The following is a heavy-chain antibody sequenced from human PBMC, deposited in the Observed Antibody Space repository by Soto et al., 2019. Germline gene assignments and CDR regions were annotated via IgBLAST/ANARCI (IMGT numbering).Heavy chain of an antibody. V-gene: IGHV4-34*01. CDR1: GGSLSGYY. CDR3: SRGCDAYKAGNY. Sequence: QVQLQQWGAGLLKPSETLSLTCAVYGGSLSGYYWTWIRRPPGKGLEWIGEIHHSGSINYNSSLKSRVTISADTSKNQFFLKLSSVTAADTAVYYCSRGCDAYKAGNYWGQGTLVTVSS. D-gene: IGHD2-2*01. CDR2: IHHSGSI. J-gene: IGHJ4*02.